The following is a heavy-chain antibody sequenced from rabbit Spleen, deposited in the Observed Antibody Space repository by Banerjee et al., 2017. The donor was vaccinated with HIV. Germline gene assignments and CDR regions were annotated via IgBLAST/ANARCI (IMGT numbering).Heavy chain of an antibody. Sequence: QQQLEESGGDLVKPEGSLTLTCTASGFSFSSHLYMCWVRQAPGKGLELIACIYGATGSSAWYANWAKGRFTISKTSTTTVTLQMTSLTVADTATYWCVRAANNIGYCAGLWGQGTLVTVS. V-gene: IGHV1S45*01. D-gene: IGHD1-1*01. CDR2: IYGATGSSA. J-gene: IGHJ3*01. CDR3: VRAANNIGYCAGL. CDR1: GFSFSSHLY.